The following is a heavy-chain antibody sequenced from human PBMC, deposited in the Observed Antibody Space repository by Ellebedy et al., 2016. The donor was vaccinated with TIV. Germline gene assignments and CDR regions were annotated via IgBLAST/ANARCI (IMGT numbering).Heavy chain of an antibody. J-gene: IGHJ4*02. Sequence: GESLKISCAASGFTFSSYGMHWVRQAPGKGLEWVAVIWYDESNEYYADSVKGRFTIFRENSKSTLFLQMNSLRVDDTAVYYCARLRPVAGTGGYWGQGTPVTVSS. CDR3: ARLRPVAGTGGY. V-gene: IGHV3-33*01. CDR1: GFTFSSYG. D-gene: IGHD6-19*01. CDR2: IWYDESNE.